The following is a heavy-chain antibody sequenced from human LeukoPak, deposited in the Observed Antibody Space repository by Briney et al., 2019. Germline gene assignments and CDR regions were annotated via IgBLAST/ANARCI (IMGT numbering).Heavy chain of an antibody. Sequence: SETLSLTCAVYGGSFSGYYWSWIRQPPGKGLEWIGEINHSRSTNYNPSLKSRVTISVDTSKNQFSLKLSSVTAADTAVYYCARAARGFRTDYWGQGTLVTVSS. CDR1: GGSFSGYY. CDR2: INHSRST. CDR3: ARAARGFRTDY. D-gene: IGHD5-18*01. J-gene: IGHJ4*02. V-gene: IGHV4-34*01.